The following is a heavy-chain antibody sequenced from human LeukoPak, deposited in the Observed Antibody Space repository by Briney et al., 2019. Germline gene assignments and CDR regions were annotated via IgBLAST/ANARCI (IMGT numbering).Heavy chain of an antibody. CDR3: ARDRNLILWFGELGGWFDP. D-gene: IGHD3-10*01. Sequence: ASVTVSFTASGYTFTIYYMHWVRQAPGQGLEWMGIINPSGGSTSYAQKFQGRVTISVDTSKNQFSLKLSSVTAADTAVYYCARDRNLILWFGELGGWFDPWGQGTLVTVSS. CDR2: INPSGGST. CDR1: GYTFTIYY. J-gene: IGHJ5*02. V-gene: IGHV1-46*01.